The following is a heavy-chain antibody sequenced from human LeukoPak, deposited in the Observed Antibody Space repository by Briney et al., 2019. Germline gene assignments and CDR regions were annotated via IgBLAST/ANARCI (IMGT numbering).Heavy chain of an antibody. D-gene: IGHD2-2*01. CDR1: GGSFSGFY. V-gene: IGHV4-34*01. Sequence: PSETLSLTCAVYGGSFSGFYWSWIRQPPGKGLEWIGEINHSGSTNYNPSLKSRVTISVDTSKNQFSLKLSSVTAADTAVYYCARGHIVVVPAAILSRTYYFDYWGQGTLVTVSS. CDR3: ARGHIVVVPAAILSRTYYFDY. J-gene: IGHJ4*02. CDR2: INHSGST.